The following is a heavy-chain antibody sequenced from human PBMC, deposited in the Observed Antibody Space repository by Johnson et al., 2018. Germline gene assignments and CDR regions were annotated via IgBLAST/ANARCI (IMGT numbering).Heavy chain of an antibody. CDR2: IYNSGST. Sequence: QVQLQESGPGLVKPSETLSLTCTVSGDSITSNTYYWGWIRQPPGKGLEWIGNIYNSGSTFYNPSLKSRVTISVHPSKTQFSLKLTSVTAAATAVYYCARDVGSVDAFHIWGQGTMVTVSS. D-gene: IGHD2-15*01. CDR1: GDSITSNTYY. CDR3: ARDVGSVDAFHI. J-gene: IGHJ3*02. V-gene: IGHV4-39*07.